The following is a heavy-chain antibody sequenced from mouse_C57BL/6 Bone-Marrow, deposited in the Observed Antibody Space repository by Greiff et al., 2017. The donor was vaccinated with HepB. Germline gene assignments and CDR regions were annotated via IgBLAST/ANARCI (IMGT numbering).Heavy chain of an antibody. CDR1: GYSITSGYY. Sequence: EVQLVESGPGLVKPSQSLSLTCSVTGYSITSGYYWNWIRQFPGNKLEWMGYISYDGSNNYNPSLKNRISITRDTSKNQFFLKLNSVTTEDTATYYCAREAPPGFAYWGQGTLVTVSA. V-gene: IGHV3-6*01. CDR2: ISYDGSN. J-gene: IGHJ3*01. CDR3: AREAPPGFAY.